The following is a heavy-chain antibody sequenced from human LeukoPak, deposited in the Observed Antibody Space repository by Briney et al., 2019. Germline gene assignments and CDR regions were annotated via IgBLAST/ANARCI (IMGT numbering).Heavy chain of an antibody. Sequence: SETLSLTCTVSGGSISSYHWSWIRQPAGKGLEWIGRIYTSGSTNYNPSLKSRVTISVDKSKNQFSLKLSSVTAADTAVYYCARDRYRHYYNSSGYLGDYYFDYWGQGTLATVSS. CDR1: GGSISSYH. J-gene: IGHJ4*02. V-gene: IGHV4-4*07. CDR3: ARDRYRHYYNSSGYLGDYYFDY. D-gene: IGHD3-22*01. CDR2: IYTSGST.